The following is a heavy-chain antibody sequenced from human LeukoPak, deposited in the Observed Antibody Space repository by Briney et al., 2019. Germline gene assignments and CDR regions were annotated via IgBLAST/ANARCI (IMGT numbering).Heavy chain of an antibody. V-gene: IGHV1-2*02. Sequence: GASVKVSCKASGYTFTGYYMHWVRQAPGQGLEWMGWINPNSGGTNYAQKFQGRVTMTRDTSISTAYMELSRLRSDDTAVYYCARDGCGGDCYSGSLRYFQHWGQGTLATVSS. CDR1: GYTFTGYY. CDR2: INPNSGGT. J-gene: IGHJ1*01. D-gene: IGHD2-21*02. CDR3: ARDGCGGDCYSGSLRYFQH.